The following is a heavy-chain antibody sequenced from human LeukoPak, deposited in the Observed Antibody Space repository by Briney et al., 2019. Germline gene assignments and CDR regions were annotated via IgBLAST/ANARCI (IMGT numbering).Heavy chain of an antibody. CDR3: ARDSQYYDFWSGYYDYYYYYMDV. J-gene: IGHJ6*03. D-gene: IGHD3-3*01. V-gene: IGHV3-21*01. CDR1: GFTFSSYS. Sequence: PGGSLRLSRAASGFTFSSYSMNWVRQAPGKGLEWVSSISSSSSYIYYADSVKGRFAISRDNAKNSLYLQMNSLRAEDTAVYYCARDSQYYDFWSGYYDYYYYYMDVWGKGTTVTVSS. CDR2: ISSSSSYI.